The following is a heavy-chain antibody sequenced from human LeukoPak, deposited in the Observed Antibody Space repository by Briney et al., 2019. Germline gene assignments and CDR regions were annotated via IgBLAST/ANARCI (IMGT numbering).Heavy chain of an antibody. V-gene: IGHV4-61*02. CDR2: IYSSGST. CDR3: ARDSSTSRYYFNY. Sequence: SQTLSLTCTVSGGSISSGSYYWSWIRQPAGKGLEWIGRIYSSGSTNYNPSLTSRVTISVDTSKNQFSLKLSSVTAADTAVYYCARDSSTSRYYFNYWGQGTLVTVSS. J-gene: IGHJ4*02. CDR1: GGSISSGSYY. D-gene: IGHD6-13*01.